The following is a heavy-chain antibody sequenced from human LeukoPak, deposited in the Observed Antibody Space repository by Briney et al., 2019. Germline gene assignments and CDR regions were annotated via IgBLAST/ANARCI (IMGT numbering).Heavy chain of an antibody. CDR2: TNEDGSDK. CDR3: ATSSSSWYRGWD. CDR1: GFSFSRYW. J-gene: IGHJ4*02. V-gene: IGHV3-7*01. D-gene: IGHD6-13*01. Sequence: GGSLRLSCEASGFSFSRYWMSWVRQAPGMGLEWVANTNEDGSDKYYVESVKGRFTVSRDNAKNSQYLQMNSLRAEDTGVYFCATSSSSWYRGWDWGQGILVTVSS.